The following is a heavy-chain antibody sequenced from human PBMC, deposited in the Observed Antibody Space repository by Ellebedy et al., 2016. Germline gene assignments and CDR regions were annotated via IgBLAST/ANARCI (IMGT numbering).Heavy chain of an antibody. V-gene: IGHV1-18*01. J-gene: IGHJ3*02. Sequence: ASVKVSCXASGYTFTSYGISWVRQAPGQGLEWMGWISAYNGNTNYAQKLQGRVTMTMNTAISTGYMELNSLRSEDTAVYYCARARSDSSTYYVDGFDIWGQGTMVTVSS. CDR1: GYTFTSYG. D-gene: IGHD3-22*01. CDR3: ARARSDSSTYYVDGFDI. CDR2: ISAYNGNT.